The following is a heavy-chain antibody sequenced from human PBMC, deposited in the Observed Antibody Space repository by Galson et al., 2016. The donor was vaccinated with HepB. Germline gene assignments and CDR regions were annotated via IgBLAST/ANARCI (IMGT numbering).Heavy chain of an antibody. CDR1: GFTFSNYA. CDR3: ARGGDGYIRYYDS. D-gene: IGHD5-24*01. V-gene: IGHV3-23*01. CDR2: ISASGGAT. J-gene: IGHJ4*02. Sequence: SLRLSCAASGFTFSNYAMTWVRQAPGKGLGGVSTISASGGATYYAGSVKGRFTISRDTSKNTLYLQMNSLRAEDTAIYYCARGGDGYIRYYDSWGQGTLVTVSS.